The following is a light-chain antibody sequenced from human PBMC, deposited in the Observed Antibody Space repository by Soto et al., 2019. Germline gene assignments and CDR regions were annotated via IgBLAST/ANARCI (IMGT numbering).Light chain of an antibody. CDR1: QNINSW. V-gene: IGKV1-5*01. CDR3: RQYDTYWT. Sequence: DIQMTQSPSTVSASVGERVTITCRASQNINSWLAWYQQKPGSAPKVLIYDASSLESGVPSRFSGSRSETEFTLTISSLQPDDFATYYCRQYDTYWTFGQGTKVEMK. J-gene: IGKJ1*01. CDR2: DAS.